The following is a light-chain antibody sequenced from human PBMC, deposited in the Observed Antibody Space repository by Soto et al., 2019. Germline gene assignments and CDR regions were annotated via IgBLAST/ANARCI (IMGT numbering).Light chain of an antibody. V-gene: IGKV3-11*01. CDR1: QSIGGF. Sequence: EIVLTQSPATLSLSPGESVSLSCRASQSIGGFLAWFQQKPGQAPRLLIYDAYKRATGIPARFGGRGSGTDFTLSISGLEPEDFAVYFCQQRSNWPLTFGGGAKVDIK. CDR2: DAY. J-gene: IGKJ4*01. CDR3: QQRSNWPLT.